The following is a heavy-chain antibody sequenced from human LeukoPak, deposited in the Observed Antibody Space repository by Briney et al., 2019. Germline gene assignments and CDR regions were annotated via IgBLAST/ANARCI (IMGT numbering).Heavy chain of an antibody. V-gene: IGHV1-69*04. D-gene: IGHD3-22*01. Sequence: SVKVSCKASGGTFSSYAISWVRQAPGQGLEWMGRIIPILGIANYAQKFQGRVTITADKSTSTAYMELSSLRSEDTAVYYCARDLYYYDSSGSLQHWGQGTLVTVSS. CDR3: ARDLYYYDSSGSLQH. CDR2: IIPILGIA. CDR1: GGTFSSYA. J-gene: IGHJ1*01.